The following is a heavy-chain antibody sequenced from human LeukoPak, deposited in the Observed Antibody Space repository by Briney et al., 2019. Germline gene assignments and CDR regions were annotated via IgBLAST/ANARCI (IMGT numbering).Heavy chain of an antibody. CDR2: IYWDDDK. J-gene: IGHJ4*02. Sequence: ESGPTLVKPTQTLTLTCTFSGFSLSTSGVGVGWIRQPPGKALEWLALIYWDDDKRYSSSLKDRLTITKDTSKNQVVLTMTNMDSVDTATYYCAHLKMIRGVISGFHYRGQGTLVTVSS. CDR3: AHLKMIRGVISGFHY. V-gene: IGHV2-5*02. D-gene: IGHD3-10*01. CDR1: GFSLSTSGVG.